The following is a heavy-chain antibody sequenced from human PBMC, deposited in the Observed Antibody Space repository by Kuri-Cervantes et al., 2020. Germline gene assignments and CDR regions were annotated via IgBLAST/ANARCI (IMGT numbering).Heavy chain of an antibody. CDR2: IKSKTDGGTT. J-gene: IGHJ4*02. CDR3: TTVWDHTGPFDY. CDR1: GFTFSNAW. V-gene: IGHV3-15*01. D-gene: IGHD1-26*01. Sequence: GGSLRLSCAASGFTFSNAWMSWVCQAPGKGLEWVGRIKSKTDGGTTDYAAPVKGRFTISRDDSKNTLYLQMNSLKTEDTAVYYCTTVWDHTGPFDYWGQGTLVTVSS.